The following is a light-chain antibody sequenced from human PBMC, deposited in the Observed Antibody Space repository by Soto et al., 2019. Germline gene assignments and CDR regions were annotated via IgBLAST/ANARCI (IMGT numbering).Light chain of an antibody. Sequence: DIQMTQSHSTLSASVGDRVAISCRASQSIGSWLAWYQQKPGRAPKLLIYRASILENGVPRRFSGSGSGTEFTLTISSLQPDDFATYFCQHYNSYPWTFGQGTKVDIK. V-gene: IGKV1-5*03. CDR2: RAS. CDR1: QSIGSW. J-gene: IGKJ1*01. CDR3: QHYNSYPWT.